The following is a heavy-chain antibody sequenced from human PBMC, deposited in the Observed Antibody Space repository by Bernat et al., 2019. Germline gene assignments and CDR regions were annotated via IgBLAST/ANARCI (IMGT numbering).Heavy chain of an antibody. CDR3: ARDAAIAAAGVYYYYGMDV. CDR2: ISSSSSYI. V-gene: IGHV3-21*01. D-gene: IGHD6-13*01. J-gene: IGHJ6*02. Sequence: EVQLVESGGGLVKPGGSLRLSCAASGLTFSSYSMNWVRQAPGKGLEWVSSISSSSSYITYANSVTGRLTISRDNTKKSLYLQVNSLRAAETAVYYCARDAAIAAAGVYYYYGMDVWGQGTTVTVSS. CDR1: GLTFSSYS.